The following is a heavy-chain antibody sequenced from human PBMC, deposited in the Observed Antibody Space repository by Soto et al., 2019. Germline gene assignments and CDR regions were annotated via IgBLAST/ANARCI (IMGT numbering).Heavy chain of an antibody. Sequence: QVQLVQSGAELKKPGSSVKVSCTASGDTFSFYTMNWVRQAPGQGPEWMGRIIPMVRMANYAQKFQGRVTSIEDKSTSTSNMKLSSLRAEDTAVYYCATNYGSGSAPFDYWGQGTLVTVSS. J-gene: IGHJ4*02. CDR2: IIPMVRMA. D-gene: IGHD3-10*01. CDR3: ATNYGSGSAPFDY. CDR1: GDTFSFYT. V-gene: IGHV1-69*02.